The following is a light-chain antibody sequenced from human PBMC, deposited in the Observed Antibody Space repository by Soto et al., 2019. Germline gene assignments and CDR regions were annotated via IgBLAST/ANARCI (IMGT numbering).Light chain of an antibody. J-gene: IGLJ2*01. CDR3: QAWDSSTVV. CDR1: NLGEKY. Sequence: SYELTQPPSVSVSPGQTASIACSGDNLGEKYVCWYQQKPSQSPVLVIYQDTKRPSGIPERFSGSNSGNTATLTISGTQAMDEADYYCQAWDSSTVVFGGGTKLTVL. V-gene: IGLV3-1*01. CDR2: QDT.